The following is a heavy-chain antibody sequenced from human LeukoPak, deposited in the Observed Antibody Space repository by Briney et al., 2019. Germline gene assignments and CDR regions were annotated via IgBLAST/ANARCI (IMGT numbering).Heavy chain of an antibody. CDR3: TRESGAFSPFGF. CDR2: VHLSGAT. J-gene: IGHJ4*02. V-gene: IGHV4-4*02. CDR1: GGSITTTNW. D-gene: IGHD1-26*01. Sequence: SGTLSLTCAVSGGSITTTNWWSWVRQPPGKGLEWIGEVHLSGATNYNPSLESRVSMSINKSKNHLSLEVTSVTAADTAIYYCTRESGAFSPFGFWGQGTLLTVSS.